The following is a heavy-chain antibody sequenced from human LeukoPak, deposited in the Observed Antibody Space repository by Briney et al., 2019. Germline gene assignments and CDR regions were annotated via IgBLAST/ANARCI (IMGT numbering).Heavy chain of an antibody. CDR1: GYSISSGYY. Sequence: PSETLSLTCAVSGYSISSGYYWSWIRQPPGKGLEWIGSIYHSGSTYYNPSLKSRVTISVDTSKNQFSLKLSSVTAADTAVYYCARVGVVERFDYWGQGTLVTVSS. CDR2: IYHSGST. J-gene: IGHJ4*02. D-gene: IGHD3-22*01. V-gene: IGHV4-38-2*01. CDR3: ARVGVVERFDY.